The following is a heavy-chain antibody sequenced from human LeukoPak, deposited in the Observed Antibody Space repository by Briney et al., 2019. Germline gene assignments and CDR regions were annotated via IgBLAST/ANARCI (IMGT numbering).Heavy chain of an antibody. CDR2: INHSGST. CDR3: ARDRVVVPAAIGAYYYYYYMDV. J-gene: IGHJ6*03. CDR1: GGSFSDYY. Sequence: PSETLSLTCAVYGGSFSDYYWRSIRQPPGKGLEWIGEINHSGSTNYNPSLKSRVTISVDTSKNQFSLKLSSVTAADTAVYYCARDRVVVPAAIGAYYYYYYMDVWGKGTTVTVSS. D-gene: IGHD2-2*02. V-gene: IGHV4-34*01.